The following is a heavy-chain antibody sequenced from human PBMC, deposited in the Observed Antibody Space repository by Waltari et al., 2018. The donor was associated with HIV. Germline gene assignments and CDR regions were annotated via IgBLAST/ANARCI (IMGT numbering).Heavy chain of an antibody. J-gene: IGHJ4*02. CDR1: GESFNAYY. V-gene: IGHV4-34*02. Sequence: VQLQQWGSTVLKPSETLSLNCAVYGESFNAYYCTWLRQAPGKTLEWLGGVNPSGVTYYSPAGRGRVKCRITNSVATAKNQFSLKLKSVTAADTAMYFCARWKYTKGFYYQFYYFDFWSQGTLVTFSP. CDR3: ARWKYTKGFYYQFYYFDF. D-gene: IGHD3-10*01. CDR2: VNPSGVT.